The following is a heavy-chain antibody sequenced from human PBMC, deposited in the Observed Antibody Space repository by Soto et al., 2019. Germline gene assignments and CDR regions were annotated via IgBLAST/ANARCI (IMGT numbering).Heavy chain of an antibody. CDR3: AAEHLMVRGVINYYGMDV. CDR2: IVVGSGNT. Sequence: SVKVSCKASGFTFTSSAVQWVRQARGQRLEWIGWIVVGSGNTNYAQKFQERVTITRDMSTSTAYMELSSLRSEDTAVYYCAAEHLMVRGVINYYGMDVWGQGTTVTAP. V-gene: IGHV1-58*01. CDR1: GFTFTSSA. D-gene: IGHD3-10*01. J-gene: IGHJ6*02.